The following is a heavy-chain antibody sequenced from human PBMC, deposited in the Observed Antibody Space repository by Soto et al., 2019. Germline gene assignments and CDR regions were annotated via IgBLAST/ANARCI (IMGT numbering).Heavy chain of an antibody. CDR1: GYTFTSYA. Sequence: GASVKVSCKASGYTFTSYAMHWVRQAPGQRLEWMGWINAGNGNTKYSQKFQGRVTITRDASASTAYMELSSLRSEDTAVYYCAREGAYDFWSGYLTMVAFDIWGQGTMVTVSS. CDR2: INAGNGNT. J-gene: IGHJ3*02. CDR3: AREGAYDFWSGYLTMVAFDI. V-gene: IGHV1-3*01. D-gene: IGHD3-3*01.